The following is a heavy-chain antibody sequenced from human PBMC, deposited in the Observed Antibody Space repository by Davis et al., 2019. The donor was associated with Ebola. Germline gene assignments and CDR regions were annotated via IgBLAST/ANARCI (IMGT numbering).Heavy chain of an antibody. CDR1: VDPSFSSRYR. D-gene: IGHD1-1*01. CDR3: ARSGFNWFDP. J-gene: IGHJ5*02. CDR2: IYYTGST. Sequence: MPADPLTLPWPFLVDPSFSSRYRWDCLRQPPGTGVACIGSIYYTGSTYYNPSLKSRVTISVDTSKNQFSLKLSSVTAADTAVYYCARSGFNWFDPWGQGTLVTVSS. V-gene: IGHV4-39*01.